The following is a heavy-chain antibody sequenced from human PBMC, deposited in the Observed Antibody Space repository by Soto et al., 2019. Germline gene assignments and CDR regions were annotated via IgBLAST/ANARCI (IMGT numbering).Heavy chain of an antibody. CDR1: GYTFTSYG. CDR2: ISAYNGNT. Sequence: ASVKVSCTASGYTFTSYGISWVRQAPGQGLEWMGWISAYNGNTNYAQKLQGRVTMTTDTSTSTAYMELRSLRSDDTAVYYCARERIMITFGGVIVYPGMDVWGQGTTVTVSS. J-gene: IGHJ6*02. V-gene: IGHV1-18*01. D-gene: IGHD3-16*02. CDR3: ARERIMITFGGVIVYPGMDV.